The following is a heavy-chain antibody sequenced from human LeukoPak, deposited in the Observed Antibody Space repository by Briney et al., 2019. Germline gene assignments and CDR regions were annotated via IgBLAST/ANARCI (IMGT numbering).Heavy chain of an antibody. Sequence: SETLSLTCTVSGDSISSYYWSWIRQPPGKGPEWIGYIHYSGSTNYNPSLKSRVTISVDTSKNQFSLKLSSVTAADTAVYYCAILPLVWLQQHDAFDIWGQGTMVTVSS. CDR3: AILPLVWLQQHDAFDI. J-gene: IGHJ3*02. V-gene: IGHV4-59*08. CDR1: GDSISSYY. D-gene: IGHD5-24*01. CDR2: IHYSGST.